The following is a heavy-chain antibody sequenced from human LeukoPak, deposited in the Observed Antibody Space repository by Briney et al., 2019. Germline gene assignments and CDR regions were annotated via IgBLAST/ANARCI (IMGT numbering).Heavy chain of an antibody. Sequence: PSETLSLTCTVSGGSISSYYWGWIRQPPGKGLEWIGSIYYSGSTYYNPSLKSRVTISVDTSKNQFSLKLSSVTAADTAVYYCARDIPLGGPDYWGQGTLVTVSS. CDR1: GGSISSYY. CDR2: IYYSGST. CDR3: ARDIPLGGPDY. J-gene: IGHJ4*02. V-gene: IGHV4-39*07. D-gene: IGHD3-16*01.